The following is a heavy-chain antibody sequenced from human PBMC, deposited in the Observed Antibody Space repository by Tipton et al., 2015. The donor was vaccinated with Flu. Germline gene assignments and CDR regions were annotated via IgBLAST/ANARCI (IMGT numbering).Heavy chain of an antibody. D-gene: IGHD3-3*01. CDR3: ARDHPPSITVLGEITDYFGMDV. CDR1: GFTVSSNY. V-gene: IGHV3-11*01. CDR2: ISDSGSTI. Sequence: SLRLSCAASGFTVSSNYMSWVRQVPGKGLEWLSHISDSGSTINYADSVKGRFTISRDNAKNSLYLQMNSLRAEDTAVYYCARDHPPSITVLGEITDYFGMDVWGQGTTVTVSS. J-gene: IGHJ6*02.